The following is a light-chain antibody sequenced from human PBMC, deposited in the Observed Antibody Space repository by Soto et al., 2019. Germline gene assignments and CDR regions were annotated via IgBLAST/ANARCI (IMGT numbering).Light chain of an antibody. CDR2: RNN. Sequence: QPVLTQLPSASGTPGQRVTISCSGSSSNIGSNYVYWYQQLPGTAPKLLIYRNNQRPSGVPDRFSGSKSGTSASLAISGLRSEDEADYYCAAWDDSLSGSYVFGTGTKATVL. V-gene: IGLV1-47*01. CDR1: SSNIGSNY. CDR3: AAWDDSLSGSYV. J-gene: IGLJ1*01.